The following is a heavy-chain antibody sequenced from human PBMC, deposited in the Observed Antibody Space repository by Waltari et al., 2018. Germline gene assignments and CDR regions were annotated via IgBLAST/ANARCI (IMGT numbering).Heavy chain of an antibody. V-gene: IGHV2-5*01. CDR3: AHIKADCSSTSCPYYFDY. CDR2: IYWNDDK. CDR1: GFSLSTSGVG. D-gene: IGHD2-2*01. Sequence: QITLKESGPTLVKPTQTLTLTCTFSGFSLSTSGVGVGWIRPPPGKALEWLALIYWNDDKRYSPSLKSRLTITKDTSKNQVVLTMTNMDPVDTATYYCAHIKADCSSTSCPYYFDYWGQGTLVTVSS. J-gene: IGHJ4*02.